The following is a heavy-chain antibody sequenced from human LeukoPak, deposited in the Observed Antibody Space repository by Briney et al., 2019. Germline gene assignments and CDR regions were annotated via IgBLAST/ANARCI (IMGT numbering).Heavy chain of an antibody. J-gene: IGHJ4*02. V-gene: IGHV1-18*01. CDR1: GYTFTSYG. CDR2: ISAYNGNT. Sequence: GASVKVSCKASGYTFTSYGISWVRQAPGQGLEWVGWISAYNGNTNYAQKLQGRVTMTEDTSTDTAYTELSSLRSEDTAVYYCATGLTFGSYEGVGFDYWGQGTLVTVSS. D-gene: IGHD1-26*01. CDR3: ATGLTFGSYEGVGFDY.